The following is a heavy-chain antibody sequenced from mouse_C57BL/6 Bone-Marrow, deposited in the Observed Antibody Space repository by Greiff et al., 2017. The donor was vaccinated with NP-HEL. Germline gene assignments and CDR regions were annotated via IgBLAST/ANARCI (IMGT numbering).Heavy chain of an antibody. CDR1: GYTFTSYW. Sequence: VQLQQPGAELVKPGASVKLSCKASGYTFTSYWMHWVKQRPGQGLEWIGMIHPNSGSTNYNEKFKSKATLTVDKSSSTAYMQLSSLTSEDSAVYYCARLETAQASFAYWGQGTLVTVSA. J-gene: IGHJ3*01. CDR2: IHPNSGST. V-gene: IGHV1-64*01. CDR3: ARLETAQASFAY. D-gene: IGHD3-2*02.